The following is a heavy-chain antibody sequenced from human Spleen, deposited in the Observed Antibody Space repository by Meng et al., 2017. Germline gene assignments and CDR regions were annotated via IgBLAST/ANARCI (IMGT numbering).Heavy chain of an antibody. CDR1: GGSISSYY. J-gene: IGHJ4*02. V-gene: IGHV4-59*01. CDR3: ARAYSSGYHFDY. D-gene: IGHD6-19*01. Sequence: SETLSLTCTVSGGSISSYYWTWIRQPPGKGLDWIGYIYYSGSTNYNPSLKSRVTISIDTSKNQFSLKLTSVTAADTAVYYCARAYSSGYHFDYWGQGTLVTVSS. CDR2: IYYSGST.